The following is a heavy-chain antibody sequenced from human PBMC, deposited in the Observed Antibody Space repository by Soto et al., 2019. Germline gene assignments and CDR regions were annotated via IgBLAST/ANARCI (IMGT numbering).Heavy chain of an antibody. Sequence: PSETLSLTCTVSGGSISSSSYYWSWIRQPPGKGLEWIGYIYYSGSTNYNPSLKSRVTISVDTSKNQFSLKLSSVTAADTAVYYCARHVVVPADYYYYYYMDVWGKGTTVTVSS. D-gene: IGHD2-2*01. CDR2: IYYSGST. CDR3: ARHVVVPADYYYYYYMDV. V-gene: IGHV4-61*05. J-gene: IGHJ6*03. CDR1: GGSISSSSYY.